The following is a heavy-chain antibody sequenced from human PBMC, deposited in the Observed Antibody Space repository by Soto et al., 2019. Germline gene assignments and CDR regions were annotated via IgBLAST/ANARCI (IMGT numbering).Heavy chain of an antibody. D-gene: IGHD5-12*01. J-gene: IGHJ4*02. CDR3: AAGGGLPRYY. V-gene: IGHV4-30-2*01. CDR1: GGSISSGGYS. CDR2: IYHSGST. Sequence: QLQLQESGSGLVKPSQTLSLTCAVSGGSISSGGYSWSWIRQPPGKGLEWIGYIYHSGSTYYNPSPTRSTTIAVDTSRNQCSLKLSSVTAADTAVYYCAAGGGLPRYYWGQGTLVTVSS.